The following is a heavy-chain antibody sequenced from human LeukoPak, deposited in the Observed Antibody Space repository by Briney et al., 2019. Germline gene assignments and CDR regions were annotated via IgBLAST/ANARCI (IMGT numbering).Heavy chain of an antibody. V-gene: IGHV4-34*01. D-gene: IGHD3-16*01. Sequence: SETLSLTCAVYGGSFSGYYWSWIRQPPGKGLEWIGEINHSGSTNYNPSLKSRVTISVDTSKNQFSLKLSSVTAADTAVYYCARGPVEGVNDAFDVWGQGTMVTVSS. CDR2: INHSGST. J-gene: IGHJ3*01. CDR1: GGSFSGYY. CDR3: ARGPVEGVNDAFDV.